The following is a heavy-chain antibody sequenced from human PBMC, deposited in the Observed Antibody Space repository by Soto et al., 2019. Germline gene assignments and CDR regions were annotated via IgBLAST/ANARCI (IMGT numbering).Heavy chain of an antibody. CDR3: ARRYGSAIDY. D-gene: IGHD1-26*01. Sequence: PSETLSLTCTVSGGSISSYYWSWIRQPPGKGLEWIGYIYHSGSTNYNPSLKSRVTISVDTSKNQFSLKLSSVTAADTAVYYCARRYGSAIDYWGQGTLVTVS. CDR2: IYHSGST. CDR1: GGSISSYY. J-gene: IGHJ4*02. V-gene: IGHV4-59*08.